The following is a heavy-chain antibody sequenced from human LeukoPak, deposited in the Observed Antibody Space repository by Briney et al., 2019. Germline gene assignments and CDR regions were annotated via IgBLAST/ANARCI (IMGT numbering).Heavy chain of an antibody. CDR3: ARGTKSPRTTVLTSFWYFDL. CDR1: GGSITSDVHY. D-gene: IGHD4-17*01. CDR2: VHTTGSL. J-gene: IGHJ2*01. V-gene: IGHV4-61*02. Sequence: PSQTLSLTCTVSGGSITSDVHYWNWIRQSAEKGLEWIGRVHTTGSLDYNPSLKSRVTISIDTSSNHFSLMMDSVTTTDTAVYYCARGTKSPRTTVLTSFWYFDLWGRGTLVTVSS.